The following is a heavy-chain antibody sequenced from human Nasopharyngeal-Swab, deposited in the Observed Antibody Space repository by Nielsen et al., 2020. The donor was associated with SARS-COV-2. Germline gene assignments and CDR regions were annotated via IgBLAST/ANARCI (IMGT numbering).Heavy chain of an antibody. D-gene: IGHD6-13*01. CDR1: GGSISSSNR. CDR3: ARAAAGIFDY. CDR2: IYHSGST. V-gene: IGHV4-4*02. Sequence: SETLSLTCAVSGGSISSSNRWSWVRQPPGKGLEWIGEIYHSGSTNYNPSLKSRVTISVDTSKNQFSLKLSSVTAADTAVYYCARAAAGIFDYWGQGTLVTVSS. J-gene: IGHJ4*02.